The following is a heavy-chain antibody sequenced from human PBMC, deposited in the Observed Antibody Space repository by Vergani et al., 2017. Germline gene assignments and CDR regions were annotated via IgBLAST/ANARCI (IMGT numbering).Heavy chain of an antibody. CDR2: IKQDGSEK. CDR1: GFTFSSYW. CDR3: ATLALGVAGRPMDV. V-gene: IGHV3-7*01. Sequence: EVQLVESGGGLVQPGGSLRLSCAASGFTFSSYWMSWVRQAPGKGLEWVANIKQDGSEKYYVDSVKGRFTISRDNAKNSLYLQMNSLRAEDTAVYYCATLALGVAGRPMDVWGQGTTVTVSS. J-gene: IGHJ6*02. D-gene: IGHD6-19*01.